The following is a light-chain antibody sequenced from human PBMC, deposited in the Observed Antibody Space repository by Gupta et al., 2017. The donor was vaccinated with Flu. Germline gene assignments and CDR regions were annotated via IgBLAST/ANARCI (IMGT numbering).Light chain of an antibody. CDR2: GVR. Sequence: DVGLYDYVPWYQQHPGKAPKLMFYGVRNRPSGVSSRVSGSKSSNPAALTSSGLQAEDEADYYCSSYARGSFWVFGGGTKVSVL. J-gene: IGLJ3*02. CDR1: DVGLYDY. V-gene: IGLV2-14*01. CDR3: SSYARGSFWV.